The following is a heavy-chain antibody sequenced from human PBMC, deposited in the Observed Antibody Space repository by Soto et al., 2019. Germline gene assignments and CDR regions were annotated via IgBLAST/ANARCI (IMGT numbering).Heavy chain of an antibody. CDR3: AREMPYWAGSLAGCDY. Sequence: SETLSLTCSVSGVSITGSYWSWIRQPPGKTLEWIGYVYHSGTTTYNPSLKSRVSISVDTSKNQFSLRLTSVIAADTAVYYCAREMPYWAGSLAGCDYWGQGILVTVSS. D-gene: IGHD1-26*01. CDR2: VYHSGTT. J-gene: IGHJ4*02. V-gene: IGHV4-59*01. CDR1: GVSITGSY.